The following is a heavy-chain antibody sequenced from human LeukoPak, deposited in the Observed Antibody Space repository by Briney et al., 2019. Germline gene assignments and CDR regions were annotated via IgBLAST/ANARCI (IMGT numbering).Heavy chain of an antibody. V-gene: IGHV1-8*01. J-gene: IGHJ4*02. CDR1: GYTFTSYD. CDR2: MNPSSGDT. Sequence: ASVKVSCKASGYTFTSYDINWVRQATGQGLEYMGWMNPSSGDTGYAQKFQGRVAMTRSTSISTAYIELSSLRFEDTAVYYCSRSVRNGHIDYWGQGTLVTVSS. D-gene: IGHD2-21*01. CDR3: SRSVRNGHIDY.